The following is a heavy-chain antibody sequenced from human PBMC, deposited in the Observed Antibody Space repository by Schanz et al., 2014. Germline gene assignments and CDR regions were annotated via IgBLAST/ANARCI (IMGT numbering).Heavy chain of an antibody. CDR1: GYSFTPFP. V-gene: IGHV1-3*01. D-gene: IGHD6-13*01. CDR3: ARSASSILYFFDS. CDR2: INAGTGNT. J-gene: IGHJ5*01. Sequence: QVQLVQSWAEVKGPGASVKVSCKASGYSFTPFPIHWVRQAPGQRLEWMGWINAGTGNTEYSQKFQGRVTITRDTLASTAYMEVSSLRSEDTAVYYCARSASSILYFFDSWGQGTLVTVSS.